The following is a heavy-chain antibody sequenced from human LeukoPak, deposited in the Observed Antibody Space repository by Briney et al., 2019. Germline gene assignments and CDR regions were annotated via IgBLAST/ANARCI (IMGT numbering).Heavy chain of an antibody. CDR2: IIPILGIA. V-gene: IGHV1-69*04. J-gene: IGHJ6*02. Sequence: ASVEVSCKASGGTFSSYAISWVRQAPGQGLEWMGRIIPILGIANYAQKFQGRVTITADKSTSTAYMELSSLRSEDTAVYYCARRYYVMDGYNDYYYGMDVWGQGTTVTVSS. CDR3: ARRYYVMDGYNDYYYGMDV. CDR1: GGTFSSYA. D-gene: IGHD5-24*01.